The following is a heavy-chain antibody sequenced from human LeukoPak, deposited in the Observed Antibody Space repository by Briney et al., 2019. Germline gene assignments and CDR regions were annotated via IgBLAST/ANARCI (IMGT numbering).Heavy chain of an antibody. V-gene: IGHV5-51*01. CDR2: IHPYDSDI. Sequence: GESLKISCKGSGYSFSSYWIGWVRQMPGKGLEWMGIIHPYDSDIRYSPSFQGQVTISADKSISTAYLQWSSLKASDTAMYYCARKYYYGSGSYYHLDYWGQGILVTVSS. D-gene: IGHD3-10*01. CDR1: GYSFSSYW. CDR3: ARKYYYGSGSYYHLDY. J-gene: IGHJ4*02.